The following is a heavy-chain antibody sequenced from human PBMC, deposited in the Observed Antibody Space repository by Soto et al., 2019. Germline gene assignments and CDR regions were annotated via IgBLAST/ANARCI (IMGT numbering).Heavy chain of an antibody. CDR1: GGSVSSGSYY. D-gene: IGHD4-17*01. CDR3: ARGGDYGGNSEDYFDY. CDR2: IYYSGST. Sequence: QVQLQESGPGLVKPSETLSLTCTVSGGSVSSGSYYWSWIRQPPGKGLEWIGYIYYSGSTNYNPSIKSRVTITVDKSKNQFTLKLSSVTAADTAVDYCARGGDYGGNSEDYFDYWGQGTLVTVSS. J-gene: IGHJ4*02. V-gene: IGHV4-61*01.